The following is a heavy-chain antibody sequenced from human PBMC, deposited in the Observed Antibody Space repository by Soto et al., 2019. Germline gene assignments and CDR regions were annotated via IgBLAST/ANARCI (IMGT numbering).Heavy chain of an antibody. D-gene: IGHD5-18*01. J-gene: IGHJ4*02. V-gene: IGHV3-33*01. CDR3: ASVDTAMVPFDY. CDR2: IWYDGSNK. Sequence: GGSLRLSCAASGFTFSSYGMHWVRQAPGKGLEWVAVIWYDGSNKYYADSVKGRFTISRDNAKNTLYLQMNSLRAEDTAVYYCASVDTAMVPFDYWGQGTLVTVSS. CDR1: GFTFSSYG.